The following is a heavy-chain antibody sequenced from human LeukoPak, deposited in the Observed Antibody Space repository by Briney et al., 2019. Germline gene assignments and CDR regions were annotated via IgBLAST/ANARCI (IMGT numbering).Heavy chain of an antibody. CDR1: GGSISSGSYY. V-gene: IGHV4-61*02. CDR3: ARFLDDILTGYSAPKDV. Sequence: SQTLSLTCTVSGGSISSGSYYWSWIRQPAGKGLEWIGRIYTSGSTNYSPSLKSRVTISVDTSKNQFSLKLSSVTAADTAVYYCARFLDDILTGYSAPKDVWGKGTTVTISS. CDR2: IYTSGST. D-gene: IGHD3-9*01. J-gene: IGHJ6*04.